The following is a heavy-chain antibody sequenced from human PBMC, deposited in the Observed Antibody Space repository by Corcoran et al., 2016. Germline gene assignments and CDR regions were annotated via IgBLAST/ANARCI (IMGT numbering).Heavy chain of an antibody. D-gene: IGHD3-3*01. CDR2: ISSSSSYI. V-gene: IGHV3-21*01. Sequence: EVQLVESGGGLVKPGGSLRLSCAASGFTFSSYSMNWVRQAPGKGLEWVSSISSSSSYIYYAHSVKGRFTISRDNAKNSLYLQMNSLRAEDTAVYYCARVNGLYDFWSGGERYYYGMDVWGQGTTVTVSS. CDR3: ARVNGLYDFWSGGERYYYGMDV. CDR1: GFTFSSYS. J-gene: IGHJ6*02.